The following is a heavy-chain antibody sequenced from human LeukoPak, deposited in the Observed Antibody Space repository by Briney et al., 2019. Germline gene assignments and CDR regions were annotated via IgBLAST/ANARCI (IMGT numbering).Heavy chain of an antibody. J-gene: IGHJ5*02. V-gene: IGHV3-7*01. D-gene: IGHD6-6*01. Sequence: PGGSQRLSCAASGFSFSTFWMSWVRQAPGQGLEWVANIKQDGSEKYYVDSVKGRFTISRDNTKKSLSLQMNSLRADDTAVYYCARGGSSSSGWFDPWGQGTLVTVSS. CDR1: GFSFSTFW. CDR3: ARGGSSSSGWFDP. CDR2: IKQDGSEK.